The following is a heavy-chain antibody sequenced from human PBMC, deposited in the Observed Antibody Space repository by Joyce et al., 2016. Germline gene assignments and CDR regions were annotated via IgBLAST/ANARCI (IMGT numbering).Heavy chain of an antibody. V-gene: IGHV1-46*04. Sequence: QVQMVQSGAEVKKPGASVKVSCKTSGYSFTSYFLHWVRQGPGQGLEWVGVIKPWDDTKNHAQNLLGRLALTRDTSTSTIYMDLGYLTSEDTAVYYCARAHLEYDYFDSWGQGTLVTVSS. D-gene: IGHD3-3*01. J-gene: IGHJ4*02. CDR3: ARAHLEYDYFDS. CDR2: IKPWDDTK. CDR1: GYSFTSYF.